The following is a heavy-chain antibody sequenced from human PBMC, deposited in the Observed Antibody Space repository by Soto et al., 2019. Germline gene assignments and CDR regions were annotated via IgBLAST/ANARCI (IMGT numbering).Heavy chain of an antibody. J-gene: IGHJ4*02. CDR2: IYWDDDK. V-gene: IGHV2-5*02. CDR1: GFSLSTSGLG. D-gene: IGHD3-3*01. CDR3: AHRRLEWLLFDY. Sequence: SGPTLLNPTQTLTRTCTFSGFSLSTSGLGVGWIRQPPGKALEWLALIYWDDDKRYSPSLKSRLTITKDTSKNQVVLTMTNMDPVDTATYYGAHRRLEWLLFDYWRQGTLVTVSS.